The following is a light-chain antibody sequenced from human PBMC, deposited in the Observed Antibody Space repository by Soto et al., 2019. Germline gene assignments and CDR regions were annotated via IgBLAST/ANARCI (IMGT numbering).Light chain of an antibody. V-gene: IGLV2-8*01. CDR1: SSDVGDYKF. CDR2: EVN. J-gene: IGLJ2*01. Sequence: QPALTQPPSASGSPGQSVTISCTGTSSDVGDYKFVSWYQQHPGKAPKLLMYEVNRRPSGVPDRFSGSKSGNTASLTVSGLQAEDEAEYYCSSYAGNNNVVFGGGTKLTVL. CDR3: SSYAGNNNVV.